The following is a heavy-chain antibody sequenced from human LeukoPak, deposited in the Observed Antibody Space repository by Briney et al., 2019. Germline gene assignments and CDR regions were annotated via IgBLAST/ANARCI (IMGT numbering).Heavy chain of an antibody. J-gene: IGHJ4*02. Sequence: GRSLRLSCAASGFTFSSYGMHWVRQAPGKGLEWVAVISYDGSNKYYADSVKGRFTISRDNSKNTLYLQMNSLRAEDTAVYYGAKDDAYLTQLLCLHCDYWGQGTLVTVSS. CDR3: AKDDAYLTQLLCLHCDY. CDR1: GFTFSSYG. CDR2: ISYDGSNK. V-gene: IGHV3-30*18. D-gene: IGHD2-2*01.